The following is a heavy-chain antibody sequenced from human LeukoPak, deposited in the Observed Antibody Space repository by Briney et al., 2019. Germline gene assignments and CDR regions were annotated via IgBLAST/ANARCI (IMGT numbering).Heavy chain of an antibody. CDR3: ARADYDILTGQKLSFDY. V-gene: IGHV1-18*01. Sequence: GASVTVSFTASGYTFTSYGISWVRQAPGQGLEWMGWISAYNGNTNYAQKLQGRVTMTTDTSTSTAYMELRSLRSDDTAVYYCARADYDILTGQKLSFDYWGQGTLVTVSS. CDR2: ISAYNGNT. D-gene: IGHD3-9*01. J-gene: IGHJ4*02. CDR1: GYTFTSYG.